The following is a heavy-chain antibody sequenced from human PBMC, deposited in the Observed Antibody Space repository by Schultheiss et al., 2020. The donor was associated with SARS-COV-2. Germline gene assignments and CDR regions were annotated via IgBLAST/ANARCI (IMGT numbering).Heavy chain of an antibody. J-gene: IGHJ4*02. D-gene: IGHD3-3*01. CDR2: ISYDGSNK. V-gene: IGHV3-30*03. Sequence: GGSLRLSCAASGFTFNSYGIHWVRQAPGKGLEWVAVISYDGSNKYYADSVKGRFTISRDNSKNTLYLQMNSLRAEDTAVYYCAREVLSGRFLEWLIDYWGQGTLVTVSS. CDR1: GFTFNSYG. CDR3: AREVLSGRFLEWLIDY.